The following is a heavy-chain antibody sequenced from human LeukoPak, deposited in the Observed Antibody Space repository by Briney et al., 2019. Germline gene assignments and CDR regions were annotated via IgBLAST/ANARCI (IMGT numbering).Heavy chain of an antibody. J-gene: IGHJ6*03. D-gene: IGHD6-6*01. V-gene: IGHV4-39*07. CDR3: ARDLSSSSRDYYYYMDV. CDR2: IYYSGST. CDR1: GGSISSSSYY. Sequence: SETLSLTCTVSGGSISSSSYYWGSIRQPPGKGLEWIGSIYYSGSTYYNPSLKSRVTISVDTSKNQFSLKLSSVTAADTAVYYCARDLSSSSRDYYYYMDVWGKGTTVTVSS.